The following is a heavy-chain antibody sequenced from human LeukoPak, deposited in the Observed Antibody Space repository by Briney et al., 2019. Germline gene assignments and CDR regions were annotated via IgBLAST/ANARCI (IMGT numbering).Heavy chain of an antibody. CDR2: IIPIFGTA. J-gene: IGHJ6*02. D-gene: IGHD7-27*01. CDR1: GGTFSSYA. V-gene: IGHV1-69*13. Sequence: AASVKVSCKASGGTFSSYAISWVRQAPGQGLEWMGGIIPIFGTANYAQKFQGRVTITADESTSTAYMELSSLRSEDTAVYYCARGNWATLYYYYGMDVWGQGTTVTVSS. CDR3: ARGNWATLYYYYGMDV.